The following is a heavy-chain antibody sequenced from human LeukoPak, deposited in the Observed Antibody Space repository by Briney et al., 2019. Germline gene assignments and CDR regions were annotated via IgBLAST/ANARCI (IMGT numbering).Heavy chain of an antibody. Sequence: GGSLRLSCEASGFTFSNYAMTWVRQAPGKGLEWVSGISGSGDSTYYADSVKGRFTISRDNSKNTLYLQMSSLRAEDTAVYSCTRTRGCSSTSCYADYWGQGTLVTVSS. J-gene: IGHJ4*02. CDR1: GFTFSNYA. D-gene: IGHD2-2*01. CDR2: ISGSGDST. V-gene: IGHV3-23*01. CDR3: TRTRGCSSTSCYADY.